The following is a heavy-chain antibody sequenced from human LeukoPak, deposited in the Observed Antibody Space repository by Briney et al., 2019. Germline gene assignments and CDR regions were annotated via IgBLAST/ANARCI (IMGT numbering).Heavy chain of an antibody. CDR3: AREYYYDSSGYRNNYYYYGMDV. CDR1: GYTLTSYG. Sequence: ASVKVSCKASGYTLTSYGISWVRQAPGQGLEWMGWISAYNGNTNYAQKLQGRVTMTTDTSTSTAYMELRSLRSDDTAVYYCAREYYYDSSGYRNNYYYYGMDVWGQGTTVTVSS. J-gene: IGHJ6*02. D-gene: IGHD3-22*01. V-gene: IGHV1-18*01. CDR2: ISAYNGNT.